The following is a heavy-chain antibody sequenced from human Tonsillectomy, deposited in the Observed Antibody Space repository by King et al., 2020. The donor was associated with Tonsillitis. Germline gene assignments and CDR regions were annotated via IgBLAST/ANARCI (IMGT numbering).Heavy chain of an antibody. D-gene: IGHD3-16*02. V-gene: IGHV3-30*18. J-gene: IGHJ2*01. Sequence: VQLVESGGGVVQPGTSLRLSCAASGFTFGNYGMHWVRQAPGKGLEWVALIAYDASYENYADSVKGRFTISRDNSKNTLYLEMNSLRVEDTAVYYCAKDGIALSDWYCDLWGRGTLVTVSS. CDR1: GFTFGNYG. CDR2: IAYDASYE. CDR3: AKDGIALSDWYCDL.